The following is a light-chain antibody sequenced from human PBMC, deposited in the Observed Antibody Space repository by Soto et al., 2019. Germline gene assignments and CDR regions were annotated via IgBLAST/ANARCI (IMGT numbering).Light chain of an antibody. J-gene: IGLJ1*01. V-gene: IGLV2-8*01. CDR1: SSDVGGYNY. CDR3: SSYAGGNNLV. CDR2: EVS. Sequence: QSALTQPPSASGSPGQSVTISCTGTSSDVGGYNYVSWYQQHPGKAPKLMIYEVSKRPSGVPDRFSGSKSGNTASLTVSGLQTEDEADYYGSSYAGGNNLVFGTGTKLTVL.